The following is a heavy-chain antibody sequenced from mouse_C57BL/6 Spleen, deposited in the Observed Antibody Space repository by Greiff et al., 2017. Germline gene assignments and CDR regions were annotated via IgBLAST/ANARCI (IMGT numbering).Heavy chain of an antibody. CDR1: GYAFSSYW. Sequence: VMLVESGAELVKPGASVKISCKASGYAFSSYWMNWVKQRPGKGLEWIGQIYPGDGDTNYNGKFKGKATLTADKSSSPAYMQLSSLTSEDSAVYFCARRGPRSSWFAYWGQGTLVTVSA. J-gene: IGHJ3*01. V-gene: IGHV1-80*01. CDR2: IYPGDGDT. D-gene: IGHD3-1*01. CDR3: ARRGPRSSWFAY.